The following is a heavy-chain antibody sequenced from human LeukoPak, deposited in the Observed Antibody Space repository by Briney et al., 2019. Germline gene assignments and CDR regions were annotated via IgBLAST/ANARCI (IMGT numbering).Heavy chain of an antibody. D-gene: IGHD4-17*01. V-gene: IGHV3-33*01. CDR1: GFTFSSYG. CDR2: IWYDGSNK. Sequence: GGSLRLSCAASGFTFSSYGMHWVRQAPGKGLEWVAVIWYDGSNKYYADSVKGRFTISRDNSKNTLYLQMNSLRAVDTALYHCARGRTVTTAGAFDIWGQGTMVTVSS. CDR3: ARGRTVTTAGAFDI. J-gene: IGHJ3*02.